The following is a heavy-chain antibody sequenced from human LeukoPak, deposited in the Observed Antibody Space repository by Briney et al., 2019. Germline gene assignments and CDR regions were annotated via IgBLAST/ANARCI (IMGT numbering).Heavy chain of an antibody. J-gene: IGHJ5*02. CDR3: ARDSGTTGDVKFDP. Sequence: SETLSLTCTVSSGSISNYYWSWIRQPAGKGLEWIGRIYTSGSTTYNPSLKSRLTISIDTSKNQFSLKLSSVTAADTAVYYCARDSGTTGDVKFDPWGQGTLVTVSS. CDR2: IYTSGST. V-gene: IGHV4-4*07. CDR1: SGSISNYY. D-gene: IGHD3-10*01.